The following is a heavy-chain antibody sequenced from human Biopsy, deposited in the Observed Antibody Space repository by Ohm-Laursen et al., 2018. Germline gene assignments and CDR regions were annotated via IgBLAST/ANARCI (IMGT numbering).Heavy chain of an antibody. CDR3: ARGYSRRVSIFEASIYWFDT. V-gene: IGHV1-8*01. D-gene: IGHD6-6*01. CDR2: MIPSSGKT. J-gene: IGHJ5*02. CDR1: GYSFGTYD. Sequence: ASVKVSCKSSGYSFGTYDVNWVRQARGQGLEWMGWMIPSSGKTGYAQRFQGRVTSTMNTSISTAYMELSGLRSEDTAVYFCARGYSRRVSIFEASIYWFDTWGQGTLVTVSS.